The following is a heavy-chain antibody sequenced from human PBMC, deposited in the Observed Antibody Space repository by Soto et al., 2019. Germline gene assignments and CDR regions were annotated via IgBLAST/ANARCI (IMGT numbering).Heavy chain of an antibody. J-gene: IGHJ6*02. CDR1: GDSISSGNKY. D-gene: IGHD3-16*01. CDR2: IFSSGTT. CDR3: ARVSSPFDYSYAMDV. V-gene: IGHV4-30-4*01. Sequence: PSETLSLTCTVSGDSISSGNKYWSWIRQAPGKGLEWIGYIFSSGTTYYNPSLKSRLTMSLDTSQNQFSLRLASVTDADSAVYYCARVSSPFDYSYAMDVWGQGTTVTVSS.